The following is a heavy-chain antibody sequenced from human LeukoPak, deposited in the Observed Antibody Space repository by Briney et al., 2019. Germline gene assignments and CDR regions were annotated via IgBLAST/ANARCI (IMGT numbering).Heavy chain of an antibody. CDR1: GYTFSSHG. CDR3: AKVSVCYGCYLNY. J-gene: IGHJ4*02. D-gene: IGHD3-10*01. V-gene: IGHV3-23*01. CDR2: INGAGDNP. Sequence: GGSLRLSCAASGYTFSSHGLTWVRQAPGKGLEWVSTINGAGDNPYYAETVKGRFTISRDNSKNTLYLQMHSLRAEDTAIYYCAKVSVCYGCYLNYWGQEPLVTVS.